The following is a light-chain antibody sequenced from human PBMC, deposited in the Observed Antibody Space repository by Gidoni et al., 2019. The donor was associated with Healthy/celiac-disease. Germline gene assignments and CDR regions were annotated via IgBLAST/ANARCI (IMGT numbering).Light chain of an antibody. CDR3: QAWDSSTAAV. CDR2: QDS. J-gene: IGLJ2*01. CDR1: KLGDKY. Sequence: SYELTQPPPVSVSPGQTASITCSGDKLGDKYACWYQQKPGQSPVLVIYQDSKRPSGIPERFSGSSSGNTATLTISGTQAMDEADYYCQAWDSSTAAVFGGGTKLTVL. V-gene: IGLV3-1*01.